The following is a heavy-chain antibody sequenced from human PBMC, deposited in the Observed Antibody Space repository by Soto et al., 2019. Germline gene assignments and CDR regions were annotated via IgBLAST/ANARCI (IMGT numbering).Heavy chain of an antibody. CDR3: AREAGPDRWFDP. CDR1: GGSISSYY. Sequence: PSETLSLTCSVSGGSISSYYWSWIRQPPGRGLEYIGYIYYSGSTYYNPSLRSRVTTPVDTSKNQLSLKLSSVTAADTAVYYCAREAGPDRWFDPWGQGTLVTVSS. V-gene: IGHV4-59*01. CDR2: IYYSGST. J-gene: IGHJ5*02. D-gene: IGHD6-19*01.